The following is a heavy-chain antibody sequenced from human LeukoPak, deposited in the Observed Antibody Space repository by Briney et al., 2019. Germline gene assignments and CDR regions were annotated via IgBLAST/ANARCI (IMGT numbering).Heavy chain of an antibody. CDR1: GFTFSSYA. CDR2: ISGSGGST. D-gene: IGHD6-13*01. J-gene: IGHJ4*02. CDR3: AKAASSSWYYFDY. V-gene: IGHV3-23*01. Sequence: PGGSLRLSCAASGFTFSSYAMSWVRQAPGKGLEWVSGISGSGGSTYYADSVKGRFTISRDNSKNTLYLQMSSLRAEDTAVYYCAKAASSSWYYFDYWGQGTLVTVSS.